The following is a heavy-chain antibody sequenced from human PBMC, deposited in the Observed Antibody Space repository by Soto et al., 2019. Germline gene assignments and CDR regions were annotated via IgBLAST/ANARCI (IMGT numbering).Heavy chain of an antibody. CDR1: GGTFSNYA. CDR3: ARSGVVVNAFDI. D-gene: IGHD2-21*01. CDR2: IIPIFGTA. Sequence: QVQLVQSGAEVKKPGSSVKVSCKASGGTFSKASGGTFSNYAISWVRQVPGQGLEWMGGIIPIFGTANYAQKFQGRVTITADESTRTAYMELSSLRSEDTAVYYCARSGVVVNAFDIWGQGTMVTVSS. V-gene: IGHV1-69*12. J-gene: IGHJ3*02.